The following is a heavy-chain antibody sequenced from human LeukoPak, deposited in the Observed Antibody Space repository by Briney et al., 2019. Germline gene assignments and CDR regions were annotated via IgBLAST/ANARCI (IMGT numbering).Heavy chain of an antibody. V-gene: IGHV1-69*10. CDR1: GGTFSSYA. CDR3: ARARNCGGDCHYYMDV. D-gene: IGHD2-21*01. J-gene: IGHJ6*03. CDR2: IIPILGIA. Sequence: SVNVSCKASGGTFSSYAISWVRQAPGQGLEWMGWIIPILGIANYAQKFQGRVTITADKSTSTAYMELSSLRSEDTAVYYCARARNCGGDCHYYMDVWGKGTTVTVSS.